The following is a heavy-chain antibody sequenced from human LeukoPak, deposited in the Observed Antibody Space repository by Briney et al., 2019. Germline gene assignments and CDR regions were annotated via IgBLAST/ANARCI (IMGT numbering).Heavy chain of an antibody. V-gene: IGHV3-23*01. CDR1: GFTFSSYA. CDR3: ARSSYCSSTSCLYYFDY. Sequence: GGSLRLSCAASGFTFSSYAMSWVRQAPGKGLEWVSAISGSGGSTYYADSVKGRFTISRDNSKNTLYLQMNSLRAEDTAVYYCARSSYCSSTSCLYYFDYWGQGTLVTVSS. CDR2: ISGSGGST. J-gene: IGHJ4*02. D-gene: IGHD2-2*01.